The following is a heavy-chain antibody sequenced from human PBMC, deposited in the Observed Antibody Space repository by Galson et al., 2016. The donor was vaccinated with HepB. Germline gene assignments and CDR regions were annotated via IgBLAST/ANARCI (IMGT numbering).Heavy chain of an antibody. Sequence: CAISGDSVSSNSAAWNWIRQSPSRGLEWLGRTYYRSKRYNDYAVSVKSRITINPDTSKNQFSLQLNSVTPEDTAIYFCARGTTAYFDYWGQGTLVTVSS. CDR1: GDSVSSNSAA. V-gene: IGHV6-1*01. D-gene: IGHD1-1*01. CDR2: TYYRSKRYN. CDR3: ARGTTAYFDY. J-gene: IGHJ4*02.